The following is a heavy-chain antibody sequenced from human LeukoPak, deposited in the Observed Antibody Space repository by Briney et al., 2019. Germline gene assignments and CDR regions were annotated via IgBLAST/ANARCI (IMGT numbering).Heavy chain of an antibody. CDR2: IYPGDSDT. V-gene: IGHV5-51*01. J-gene: IGHJ4*02. CDR1: GYSFTNYW. Sequence: GESLKISCKGSGYSFTNYWIGWVRQMPGKGLEWMGIIYPGDSDTRYSPSFQGQVTISADKSVSTAYLQWSSLKASDTAMFYCARHRGDYGDYSFDYWGQGTLVTVSS. CDR3: ARHRGDYGDYSFDY. D-gene: IGHD4-17*01.